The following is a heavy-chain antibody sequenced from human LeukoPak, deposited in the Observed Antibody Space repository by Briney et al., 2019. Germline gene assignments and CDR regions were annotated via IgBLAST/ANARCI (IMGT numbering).Heavy chain of an antibody. J-gene: IGHJ4*02. CDR1: GGSVRIGDYY. CDR2: IYYSGST. D-gene: IGHD2-2*01. V-gene: IGHV4-30-4*01. CDR3: ARGFRYCSSTSCYGGPYFDY. Sequence: SQTLSLTCTVAGGSVRIGDYYWNWIRQPPWKGLQWIGYIYYSGSTYYNPSLKSRVTISVDTSKNQFSLKLSSVTAADTAVYYCARGFRYCSSTSCYGGPYFDYWGQGTLVTVSS.